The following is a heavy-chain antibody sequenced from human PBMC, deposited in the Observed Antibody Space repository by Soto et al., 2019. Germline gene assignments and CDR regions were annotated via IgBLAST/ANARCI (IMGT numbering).Heavy chain of an antibody. CDR1: GVSFNIYD. CDR2: ISYDGSNT. CDR3: ARISRYCSGGDCHA. D-gene: IGHD2-15*01. V-gene: IGHV3-30*03. Sequence: GGSLRLSCAASGVSFNIYDMHWVRHAPGKGPEWVAIISYDGSNTYYSDSVRGRFTTSRDNSKDTPYLQMHSLRSEDTAIYYCARISRYCSGGDCHAWGQGTQVTVSS. J-gene: IGHJ5*02.